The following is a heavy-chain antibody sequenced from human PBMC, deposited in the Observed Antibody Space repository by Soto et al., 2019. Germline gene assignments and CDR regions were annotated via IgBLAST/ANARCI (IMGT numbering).Heavy chain of an antibody. Sequence: PSETLSLTCTVSGDSISSGNKYWSWIRQPPGKDLEWIGYIFSSGTTYYNPSLKSRLTMSLDASQNQFSLKLNSLTDADTAVYFCARVPSPFDYYHAMDVWGQGTTVTVSS. J-gene: IGHJ6*02. CDR3: ARVPSPFDYYHAMDV. CDR2: IFSSGTT. CDR1: GDSISSGNKY. V-gene: IGHV4-30-4*01. D-gene: IGHD3-16*01.